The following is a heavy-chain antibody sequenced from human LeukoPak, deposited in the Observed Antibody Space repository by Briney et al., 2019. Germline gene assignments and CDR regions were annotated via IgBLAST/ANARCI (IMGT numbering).Heavy chain of an antibody. CDR3: ATDRNSGKYYDY. D-gene: IGHD1-26*01. J-gene: IGHJ4*02. CDR1: GLRFRNYG. CDR2: IYYDGSNQ. Sequence: GGSLRLSCVVSGLRFRNYGMHWVRQAPGKGLEWVAVIYYDGSNQHYADSVKGRFTVSRDNAKNTLYLQMDSLRAEDTAVYYCATDRNSGKYYDYWGQGTLVTVSS. V-gene: IGHV3-33*01.